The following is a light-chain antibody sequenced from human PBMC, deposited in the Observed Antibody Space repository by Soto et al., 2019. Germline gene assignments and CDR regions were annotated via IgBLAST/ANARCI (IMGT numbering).Light chain of an antibody. CDR1: SSDVGSYNQ. Sequence: QSALTQPASVSGSPGQSITISCTGTSSDVGSYNQVAWYQQHPGKAPKLMIYEVDKRPLGVSARFSASKSGNTASLTISGLQAEDEADYYCCSYGGSRAVFGGGTQLTVL. V-gene: IGLV2-23*02. J-gene: IGLJ7*01. CDR3: CSYGGSRAV. CDR2: EVD.